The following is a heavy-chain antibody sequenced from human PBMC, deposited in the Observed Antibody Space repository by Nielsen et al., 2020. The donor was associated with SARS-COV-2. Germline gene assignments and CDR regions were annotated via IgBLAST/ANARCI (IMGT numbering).Heavy chain of an antibody. Sequence: ASVKVSCKASGYTFAISNTNWVRQAPGQGLEWMGWISPYNGHTNYAEKFRGRFTMTADTSTDTAYMELTSLRSDDTAFYYCARGGRVIGAPGPTYSWGQGTLVTVSS. CDR1: GYTFAISN. D-gene: IGHD2/OR15-2a*01. J-gene: IGHJ4*02. CDR3: ARGGRVIGAPGPTYS. CDR2: ISPYNGHT. V-gene: IGHV1-18*04.